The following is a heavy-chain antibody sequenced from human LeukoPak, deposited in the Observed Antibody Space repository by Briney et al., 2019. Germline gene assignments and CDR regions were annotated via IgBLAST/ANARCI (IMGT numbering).Heavy chain of an antibody. D-gene: IGHD1-1*01. CDR1: GFTFSSYW. J-gene: IGHJ4*02. CDR3: ATYKHQLRTVYFDY. V-gene: IGHV3-7*02. Sequence: GGSLRLSCAASGFTFSSYWMSWVRQAPGKGLEWVANIKQDGSDKNYVDAVKGRFTISKDNAKHLLSLEMNGLRAEDTAVYYCATYKHQLRTVYFDYWVEGTMVTVCS. CDR2: IKQDGSDK.